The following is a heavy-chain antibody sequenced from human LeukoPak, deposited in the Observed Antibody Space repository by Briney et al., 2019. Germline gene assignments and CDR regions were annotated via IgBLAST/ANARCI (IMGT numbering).Heavy chain of an antibody. CDR2: IYYHGST. J-gene: IGHJ4*02. V-gene: IGHV4-61*01. D-gene: IGHD6-13*01. Sequence: SETLSLTCTVSGDPISSYSNYKWSWIRQPPGKGLEWIGYIYYHGSTNYNPPLKSRVTFSVDTSKNQFSLKLSSVTAADTAVYYCAREYSAFGYWGQGTLVTVSS. CDR1: GDPISSYSNYK. CDR3: AREYSAFGY.